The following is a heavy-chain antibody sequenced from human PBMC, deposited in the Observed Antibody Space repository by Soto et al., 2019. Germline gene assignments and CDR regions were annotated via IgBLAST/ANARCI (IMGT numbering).Heavy chain of an antibody. J-gene: IGHJ6*02. V-gene: IGHV1-18*04. Sequence: QVQLVQSGAEVKKPGASVKVSCKASGYTFTSYTISWVRQAPGQGLEWMGSISAYNGNTDYAQRSQGRVNMPTDTSTSTAYMELRSLRSDDTAVYYCARLAGGTSGWYYYYGMDVWGQGATVTVSS. CDR1: GYTFTSYT. CDR2: ISAYNGNT. D-gene: IGHD6-19*01. CDR3: ARLAGGTSGWYYYYGMDV.